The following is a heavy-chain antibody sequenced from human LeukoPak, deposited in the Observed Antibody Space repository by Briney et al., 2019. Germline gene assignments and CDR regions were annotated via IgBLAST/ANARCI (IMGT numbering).Heavy chain of an antibody. J-gene: IGHJ5*02. V-gene: IGHV3-30-3*01. CDR1: GFTFSSYA. CDR3: ARDHSA. CDR2: ISYDGSNK. D-gene: IGHD2-21*01. Sequence: QPGGSLRLSCAASGFTFSSYAMHWVRQAPGKGLEWVAVISYDGSNKYYADSVKGRFTISRDNSKNTLYLQMNSLRAEDTAVYYCARDHSAWGQETLVTVSS.